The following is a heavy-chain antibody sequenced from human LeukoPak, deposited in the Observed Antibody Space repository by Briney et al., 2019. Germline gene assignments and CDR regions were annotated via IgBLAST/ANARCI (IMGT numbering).Heavy chain of an antibody. J-gene: IGHJ4*02. CDR1: GHTFTSYD. CDR2: MNPNSGNT. Sequence: ASVKVSCKASGHTFTSYDINWVRQATGQGLEWMGWMNPNSGNTGYAQKFQGRVTMTRNTSISTAYMELSSLRSEDTAVYYCARGVSRLRCFDYWGQGTLVTVSS. V-gene: IGHV1-8*01. D-gene: IGHD6-25*01. CDR3: ARGVSRLRCFDY.